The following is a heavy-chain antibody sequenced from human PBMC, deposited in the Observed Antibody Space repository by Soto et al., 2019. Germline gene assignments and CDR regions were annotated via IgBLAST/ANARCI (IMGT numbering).Heavy chain of an antibody. CDR1: WFPLFTHS. CDR2: ISGSGDST. D-gene: IGHD6-19*01. V-gene: IGHV3-23*01. CDR3: AKERSSGWSFDY. J-gene: IGHJ4*02. Sequence: PGGAPRPPLAAPWFPLFTHSLKRGRPAPGKGLEWVSGISGSGDSTYYADSVKGRFTVSRDNSKNTLYLQMNSLRAEDTAVFYCAKERSSGWSFDYWGQGTLVTVSS.